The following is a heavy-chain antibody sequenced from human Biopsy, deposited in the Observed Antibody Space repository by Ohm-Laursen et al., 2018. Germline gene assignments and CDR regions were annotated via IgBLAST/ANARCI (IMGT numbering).Heavy chain of an antibody. J-gene: IGHJ6*02. D-gene: IGHD3-22*01. Sequence: SLRLSCAASGLIFSDYYMSWIRQAPGKGLEWIAYISARAGVVYYADSVKGRFTISRDNTNNSLYLQMTSLRPEDTAVFYCARGKYKDFSTGLPRPYHYTLDFWGPGTTVTVSS. CDR3: ARGKYKDFSTGLPRPYHYTLDF. V-gene: IGHV3-11*01. CDR1: GLIFSDYY. CDR2: ISARAGVV.